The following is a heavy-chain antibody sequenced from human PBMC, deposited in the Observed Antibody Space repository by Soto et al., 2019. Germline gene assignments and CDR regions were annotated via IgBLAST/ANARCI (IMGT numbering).Heavy chain of an antibody. CDR3: AKDRHYGSGTDSDSYLDY. D-gene: IGHD3-10*01. Sequence: EVQLLESGGGLVQPGGSLRLSCGGSGFTFNSYAMTWVRQAPGKGLEWVSAIRGSGGTTYYAYSVKGRLTISRDQSKYTLYLQMNSLRAEDTAIYYCAKDRHYGSGTDSDSYLDYWGQGTLVTVS. V-gene: IGHV3-23*01. J-gene: IGHJ4*02. CDR2: IRGSGGTT. CDR1: GFTFNSYA.